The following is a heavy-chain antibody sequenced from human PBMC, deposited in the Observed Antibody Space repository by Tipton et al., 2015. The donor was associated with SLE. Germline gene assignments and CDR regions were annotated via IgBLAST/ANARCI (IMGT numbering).Heavy chain of an antibody. CDR1: GGSIRSSSYY. Sequence: TLSLTCTVSGGSIRSSSYYWVWIRQPPGKGLEWIGIIFYSGGTYSNPSLKSRVSMSVDTSKNQFSLTVNSVTAADTAVYYCARENVAADGALDVWGQGTMVTVSS. D-gene: IGHD6-13*01. J-gene: IGHJ3*01. CDR3: ARENVAADGALDV. CDR2: IFYSGGT. V-gene: IGHV4-39*07.